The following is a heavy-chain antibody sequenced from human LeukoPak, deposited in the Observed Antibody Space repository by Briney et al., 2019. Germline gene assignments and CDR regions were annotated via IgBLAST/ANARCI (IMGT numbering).Heavy chain of an antibody. D-gene: IGHD5-24*01. V-gene: IGHV3-23*01. Sequence: PGGSLRLSCVASGFTFSTYAMSWVRQAPGKGLEWVSVISGSGSSTYYADSVKGRFTISGDNSKNTLYLQMNSLRAEDTAVYYCAKEMATIRAFDFWGRGTMVTVSS. J-gene: IGHJ3*01. CDR3: AKEMATIRAFDF. CDR1: GFTFSTYA. CDR2: ISGSGSST.